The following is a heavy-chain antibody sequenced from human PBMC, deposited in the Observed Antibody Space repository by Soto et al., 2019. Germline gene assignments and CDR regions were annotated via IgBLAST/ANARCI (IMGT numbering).Heavy chain of an antibody. CDR3: ARDPTVTTAALGGMEHY. Sequence: QVQLVQSGAEVKKPGSSVKVSCKASGGTFSSYTISWVRQAPGQGLEWMGRIIPILGIANYAQKFQGRVTITADKSTSTAYMELSSLRSEDTAVYYCARDPTVTTAALGGMEHYWGQGTLVTVSS. J-gene: IGHJ4*02. V-gene: IGHV1-69*08. CDR2: IIPILGIA. CDR1: GGTFSSYT. D-gene: IGHD4-17*01.